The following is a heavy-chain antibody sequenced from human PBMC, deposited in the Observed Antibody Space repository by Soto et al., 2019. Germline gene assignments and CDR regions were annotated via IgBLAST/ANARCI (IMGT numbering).Heavy chain of an antibody. Sequence: EVRLVESGGGLIQSGGSLRLSCAASGLTVSTNFMSWVRQTPGKGLEWVSVIYSGGSTYYAYSVKGRFAISRDNAKNTVSLQMSSLSAEDTAIYYCARGSANYGSGTYIFSGEHFFDYWGQGTLVTVSS. CDR3: ARGSANYGSGTYIFSGEHFFDY. V-gene: IGHV3-53*01. CDR1: GLTVSTNF. CDR2: IYSGGST. D-gene: IGHD3-10*01. J-gene: IGHJ4*02.